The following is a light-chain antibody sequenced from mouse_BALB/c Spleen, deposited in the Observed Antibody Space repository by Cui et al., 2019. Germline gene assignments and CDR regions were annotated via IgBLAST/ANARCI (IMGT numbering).Light chain of an antibody. V-gene: IGKV12-98*01. CDR3: QQRYSNPYT. J-gene: IGKJ2*01. CDR1: QTIGTW. CDR2: AAT. Sequence: DIQMTQSPASQSASLGESVTITCLASQTIGTWLAWYQQKPGKSPQLLIYAATSLADGVPSRFSGSGSGTKFSFKISSLQAEDFVSYYCQQRYSNPYTFGGGTKLEIK.